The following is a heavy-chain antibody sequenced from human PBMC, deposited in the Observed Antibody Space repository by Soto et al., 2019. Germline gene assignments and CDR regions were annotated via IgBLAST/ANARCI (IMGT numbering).Heavy chain of an antibody. V-gene: IGHV5-51*01. D-gene: IGHD1-26*01. Sequence: GESLKISCKASGYSFTTYWIGWVRQMPGKGLEWMGVIYPGDSDTRYSPPFQGQATISADNSIRTAYLRWSSLKASDTAMYYCVSNFGSWHEPNFWGQGTLVTVSS. CDR2: IYPGDSDT. J-gene: IGHJ4*02. CDR3: VSNFGSWHEPNF. CDR1: GYSFTTYW.